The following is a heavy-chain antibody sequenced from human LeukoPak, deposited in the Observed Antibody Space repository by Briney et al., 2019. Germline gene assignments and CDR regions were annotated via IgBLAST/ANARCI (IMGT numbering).Heavy chain of an antibody. D-gene: IGHD3-10*01. Sequence: PGGSLRLSCAASGFTFDDYAMHWVRQAPGKGLEWVSGISWNSGSIGYADSVKGRFTTSRDNAKNSLYLQMNSLRAEDTALYYCAKDTSSSGSYSYYFDYWGQGTLVTVSS. CDR1: GFTFDDYA. J-gene: IGHJ4*02. CDR2: ISWNSGSI. CDR3: AKDTSSSGSYSYYFDY. V-gene: IGHV3-9*01.